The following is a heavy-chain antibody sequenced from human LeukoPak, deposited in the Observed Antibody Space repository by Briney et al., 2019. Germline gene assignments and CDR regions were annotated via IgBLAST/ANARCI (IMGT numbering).Heavy chain of an antibody. CDR2: INPNSGGT. D-gene: IGHD2/OR15-2a*01. CDR3: ARGPGDTYTFLDI. V-gene: IGHV1-2*06. Sequence: ASVTVSCKASGYTFTGYYIHWVRQAPGQGLEWMGRINPNSGGTNYAQNFQGRVTMTRDTSISTAYMELSRLTSDDSAVYYCARGPGDTYTFLDIWGRGTMVTVS. CDR1: GYTFTGYY. J-gene: IGHJ3*02.